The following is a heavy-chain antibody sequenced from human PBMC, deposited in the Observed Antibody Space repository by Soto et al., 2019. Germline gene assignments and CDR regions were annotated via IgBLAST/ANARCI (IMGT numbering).Heavy chain of an antibody. CDR1: GGSFSDYY. Sequence: QVQLQQWGAGLLKPSETLSLTCAVYGGSFSDYYWSWIRQPPGKGLERIGEINQSGSTNCNPSLKSRVTISADTSKNQFSLKLSSVTAADTDVYYCARGEGIAVAGTGYWGRGTLVTVSS. CDR3: ARGEGIAVAGTGY. CDR2: INQSGST. D-gene: IGHD6-19*01. V-gene: IGHV4-34*01. J-gene: IGHJ4*02.